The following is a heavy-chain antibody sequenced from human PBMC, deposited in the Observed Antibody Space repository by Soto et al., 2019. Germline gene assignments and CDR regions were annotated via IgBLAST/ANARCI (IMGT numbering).Heavy chain of an antibody. Sequence: GGSLRLSCSASGFTLSDYWMYWVRQSPGKGLEWVSAISGSGGSTYYADSVKGRFTISRDNSKNTLYLQMNSLRAEDTAVYYCAYSSTLFDYWGQGSLVIVSS. CDR2: ISGSGGST. D-gene: IGHD6-13*01. CDR1: GFTLSDYW. J-gene: IGHJ4*02. V-gene: IGHV3-23*01. CDR3: AYSSTLFDY.